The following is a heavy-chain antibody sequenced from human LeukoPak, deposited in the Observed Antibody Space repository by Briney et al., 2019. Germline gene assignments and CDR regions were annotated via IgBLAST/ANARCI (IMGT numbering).Heavy chain of an antibody. D-gene: IGHD3-3*01. CDR3: ARGFRVAIFDY. J-gene: IGHJ4*02. CDR1: RGSISGYS. V-gene: IGHV4-59*12. CDR2: IYYSGDT. Sequence: SETLSLTCTVSRGSISGYSWSWIRQSPGGGLEWIGYIYYSGDTAYNPSLRSRVTISIDTSKNQFSLKLSSVTAADTAVYYCARGFRVAIFDYWGQETLVTVSS.